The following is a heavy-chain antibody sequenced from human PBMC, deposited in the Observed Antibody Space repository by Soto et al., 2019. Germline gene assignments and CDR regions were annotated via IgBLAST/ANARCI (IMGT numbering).Heavy chain of an antibody. Sequence: EVQLVESGGGLVKPGGSLRLSCAASGFTFSSYSMNWFRQAPGKGREWVSTISSRNNDMYYVDSVKGRFTISRDNARNSVYLQMNSLRADDTAVYYCARDVNGGFCGAWGQGTLVTVSS. V-gene: IGHV3-21*01. D-gene: IGHD2-21*01. J-gene: IGHJ5*02. CDR3: ARDVNGGFCGA. CDR1: GFTFSSYS. CDR2: ISSRNNDM.